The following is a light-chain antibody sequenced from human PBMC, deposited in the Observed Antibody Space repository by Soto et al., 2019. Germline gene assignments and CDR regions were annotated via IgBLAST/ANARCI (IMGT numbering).Light chain of an antibody. J-gene: IGKJ2*01. CDR1: QTIDNN. Sequence: DIQMTQSPSSLSASVGDRVTITCRASQTIDNNLNWYQQKPGKAPRLLIYVAFSLQSGVPSRFCGSGSGTDFTLTISSLQPDDFATYFCQQSFSIPYTFGQGTILEIE. CDR3: QQSFSIPYT. V-gene: IGKV1-39*01. CDR2: VAF.